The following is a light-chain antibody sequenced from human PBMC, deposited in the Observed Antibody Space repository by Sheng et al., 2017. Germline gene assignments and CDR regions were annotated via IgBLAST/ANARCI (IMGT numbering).Light chain of an antibody. CDR2: ASS. CDR3: QQYDAYSLTWT. J-gene: IGKJ1*01. CDR1: QGIGND. V-gene: IGKV1-6*01. Sequence: AIQMTQSPSSLSASVGDRVTFTCRASQGIGNDLGWYQQKPGKAPRLLIYASSILQSGVPSRFIGSGSGTEFTLTINSLQSDDFATYYCQQYDAYSLTWTFGQGTKVEIK.